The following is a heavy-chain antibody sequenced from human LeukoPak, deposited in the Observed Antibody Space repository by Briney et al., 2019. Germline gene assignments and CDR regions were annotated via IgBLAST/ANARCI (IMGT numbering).Heavy chain of an antibody. J-gene: IGHJ4*02. CDR2: ITGGGDVT. CDR1: GFTFSTYA. D-gene: IGHD2-15*01. CDR3: AKDPASGCCSGGSCYDSPFDS. V-gene: IGHV3-23*01. Sequence: GGSLRLSCAASGFTFSTYAMTWVRQAPGKGLEWVSLITGGGDVTYYADSVKGRFTISRDNSKNTLFLQMNSLRAEDTAVYYCAKDPASGCCSGGSCYDSPFDSWGQGTLVTVSS.